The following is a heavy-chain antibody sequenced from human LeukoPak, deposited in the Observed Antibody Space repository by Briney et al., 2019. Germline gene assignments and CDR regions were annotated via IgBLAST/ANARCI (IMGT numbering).Heavy chain of an antibody. CDR2: INPNSGGT. V-gene: IGHV1-2*04. CDR3: ARTTYYYDSSGYPVLYYFDY. CDR1: GYTFTGYH. J-gene: IGHJ4*02. Sequence: GASVKVSCKASGYTFTGYHMHWVRQAPGQGLEWMGWINPNSGGTNYAQKFQGWVTMTRDTSISTAYMELSRLRSDDTAVYYCARTTYYYDSSGYPVLYYFDYWGQGTLVTVFS. D-gene: IGHD3-22*01.